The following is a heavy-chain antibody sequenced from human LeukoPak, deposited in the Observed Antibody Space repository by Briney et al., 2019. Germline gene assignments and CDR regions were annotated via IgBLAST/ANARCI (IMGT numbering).Heavy chain of an antibody. CDR1: HDSVSSSIHY. CDR2: IYYSGST. D-gene: IGHD3-16*01. Sequence: SETLSLTCTVSHDSVSSSIHYWGWIRQPPGEGLEWIGNIYYSGSTYYNPSLKSRVTISVDTSKDQFSLKLSSVTAADMAVYYCAITYYDYVWGNYFDYWGQGTLVTVSS. CDR3: AITYYDYVWGNYFDY. V-gene: IGHV4-39*01. J-gene: IGHJ4*02.